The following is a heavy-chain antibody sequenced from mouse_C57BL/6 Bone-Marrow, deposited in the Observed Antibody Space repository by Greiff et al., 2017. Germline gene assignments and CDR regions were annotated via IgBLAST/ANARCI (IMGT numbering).Heavy chain of an antibody. D-gene: IGHD2-4*01. CDR2: MHPNGGSP. CDR3: ARYYDYDDYTMDY. V-gene: IGHV1-64*01. J-gene: IGHJ4*01. CDR1: GYTFTNYW. Sequence: QVQLQQSGAELVKPGASVKLSCKASGYTFTNYWMHWVKQRPGQGLEWIGMMHPNGGSPDYNEKFKSEATRSVDKSSRTAYMELSSLTSEDSAVYYCARYYDYDDYTMDYWGQGPSVTVSS.